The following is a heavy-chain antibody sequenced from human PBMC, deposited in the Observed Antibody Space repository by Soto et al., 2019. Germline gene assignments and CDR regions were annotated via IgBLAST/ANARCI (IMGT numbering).Heavy chain of an antibody. D-gene: IGHD3-3*01. J-gene: IGHJ3*02. CDR2: ISRTGST. CDR3: ARQIGADPFDI. CDR1: GCSGSTDY. Sequence: SDTLSLTCTVSGCSGSTDYGNLIRQSPGKGLEWIGYISRTGSTHYTPSLNSRAAISLGTSSNQFSLQLKSVTAADTAVYLCARQIGADPFDIWGQGTMVTVSS. V-gene: IGHV4-59*02.